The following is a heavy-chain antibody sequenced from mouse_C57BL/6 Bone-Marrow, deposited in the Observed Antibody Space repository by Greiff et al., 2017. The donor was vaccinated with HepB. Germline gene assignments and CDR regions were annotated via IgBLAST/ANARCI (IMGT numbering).Heavy chain of an antibody. CDR2: IYPGGGYT. Sequence: QVQLQQSGAELVRPGTSVKMSCKASGYTFTNYWIGWAKQRPGHGLEWIGDIYPGGGYTNYNEKFKGKATLTADKSSSTACMQFSSLTSEDSAIYYCARGTTVGAHYYAMDYWGQGTSVTVSS. CDR3: ARGTTVGAHYYAMDY. CDR1: GYTFTNYW. V-gene: IGHV1-63*01. D-gene: IGHD1-1*01. J-gene: IGHJ4*01.